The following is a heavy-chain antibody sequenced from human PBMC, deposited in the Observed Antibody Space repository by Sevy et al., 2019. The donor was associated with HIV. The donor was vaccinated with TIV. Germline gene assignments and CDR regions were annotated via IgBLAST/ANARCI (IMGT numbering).Heavy chain of an antibody. CDR2: IGGSVGST. Sequence: GGSLRLSCAASGFTFSIYAMSWVRQAPGKGLDWVSGIGGSVGSTYYADSVKGRFTISRDNSKNTLYLQMNSLRAEDTAVYYCAKDQHYDTSFFDYWGQGTLVTVSS. V-gene: IGHV3-23*01. CDR3: AKDQHYDTSFFDY. CDR1: GFTFSIYA. D-gene: IGHD3-22*01. J-gene: IGHJ4*02.